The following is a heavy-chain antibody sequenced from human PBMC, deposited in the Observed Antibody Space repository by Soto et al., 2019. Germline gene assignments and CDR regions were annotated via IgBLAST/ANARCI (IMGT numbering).Heavy chain of an antibody. CDR3: VSWVSAHFDY. J-gene: IGHJ4*01. V-gene: IGHV3-23*01. CDR2: ISSNGANT. CDR1: GFTFDSPYSHG. Sequence: GSLRLSCAASGFTFDSPYSHGMSWVRQSPGKGPEWVSTISSNGANTHYAESVKGRFTISKDASRNTVHLHMNSLRAEDTATYFCVSWVSAHFDYWGHGTPVTVSS. D-gene: IGHD2-8*01.